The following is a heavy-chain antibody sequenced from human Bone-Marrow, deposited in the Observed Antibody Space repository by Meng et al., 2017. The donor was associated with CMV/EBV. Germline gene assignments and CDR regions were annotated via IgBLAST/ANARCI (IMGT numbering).Heavy chain of an antibody. Sequence: GESLKISCAASGFTFSSYGMNWVRQAPGRGLECVSSIRSSTTYIYYADSVKGRFTISRDNAKNSLYLQMNSLRAEDTAVYYCARDTSGRGGRSYYYYGMDVWGQGTTVTVSS. CDR2: IRSSTTYI. CDR3: ARDTSGRGGRSYYYYGMDV. V-gene: IGHV3-21*01. CDR1: GFTFSSYG. D-gene: IGHD1-26*01. J-gene: IGHJ6*02.